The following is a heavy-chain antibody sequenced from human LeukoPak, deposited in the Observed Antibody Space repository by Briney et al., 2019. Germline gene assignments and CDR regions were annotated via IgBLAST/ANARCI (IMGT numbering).Heavy chain of an antibody. Sequence: GGSLRLSCAASGFTFSDYYMSWIRQAPGKGLEWVSYISSSGSTIYYADSVKGRFTITRDNAKNSLYLQMNSLRAEDTAVYYCARDAVATMDFDYWGQGTLVTVSS. CDR3: ARDAVATMDFDY. V-gene: IGHV3-11*04. CDR1: GFTFSDYY. J-gene: IGHJ4*02. D-gene: IGHD5-12*01. CDR2: ISSSGSTI.